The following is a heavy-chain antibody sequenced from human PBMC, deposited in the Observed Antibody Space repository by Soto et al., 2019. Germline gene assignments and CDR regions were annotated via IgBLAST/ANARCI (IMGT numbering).Heavy chain of an antibody. Sequence: EVQLLESGGGLVQPGGSLRLSCAASGFTFTMYAMTWVRQAPGKGLEWVSTISGPGGSTYYADSVKGRFSISRDNSKNMLYLQMNSLRDEDTAVYYCAKVVVAGLDYYYGMDVWGQGPTVTVSS. V-gene: IGHV3-23*01. J-gene: IGHJ6*02. CDR3: AKVVVAGLDYYYGMDV. CDR2: ISGPGGST. CDR1: GFTFTMYA. D-gene: IGHD6-19*01.